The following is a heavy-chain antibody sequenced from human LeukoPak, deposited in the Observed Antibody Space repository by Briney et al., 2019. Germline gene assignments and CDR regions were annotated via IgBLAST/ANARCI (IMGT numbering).Heavy chain of an antibody. Sequence: PSGTLSLTCSVSGGSISSYYWSWIRQPPGKGLEWIGYLYNTGSTNYNPSLKSRITISADTSKNQLSLRLESVTAADTAVYYCAGSATGTHAEIGYWGQGTLVTVSS. CDR1: GGSISSYY. J-gene: IGHJ4*02. CDR2: LYNTGST. D-gene: IGHD1-1*01. V-gene: IGHV4-59*01. CDR3: AGSATGTHAEIGY.